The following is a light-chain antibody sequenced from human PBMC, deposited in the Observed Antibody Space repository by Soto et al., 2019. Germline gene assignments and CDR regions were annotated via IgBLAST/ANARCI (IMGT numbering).Light chain of an antibody. CDR3: QQYNNWPPEWT. J-gene: IGKJ1*01. CDR2: DAS. CDR1: HSVTSSW. Sequence: EIVLTQSPGTLSLSPGXRATLSCRASHSVTSSWLAWYQQKPGQAPRLLIYDASSRATGIPDRFSGSGSGTDFTLTISRLEPEDFAVYYCQQYNNWPPEWTFGQGTKVDIK. V-gene: IGKV3-20*01.